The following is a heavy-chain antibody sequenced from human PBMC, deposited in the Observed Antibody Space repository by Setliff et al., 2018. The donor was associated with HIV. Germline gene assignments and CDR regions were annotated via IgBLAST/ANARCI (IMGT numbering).Heavy chain of an antibody. V-gene: IGHV4-38-2*01. CDR1: GYSISSGYY. Sequence: SETLSLTCAVSGYSISSGYYWGWIRQPPGKGLEWIGSIYHSGSTYYNPSLKSRVTISVDTSKNQFSLRLSPVTAADTAVYYFARMYSGYDWSPAGARTRYFDYWGQGTLVTVSS. CDR2: IYHSGST. CDR3: ARMYSGYDWSPAGARTRYFDY. J-gene: IGHJ4*02. D-gene: IGHD5-12*01.